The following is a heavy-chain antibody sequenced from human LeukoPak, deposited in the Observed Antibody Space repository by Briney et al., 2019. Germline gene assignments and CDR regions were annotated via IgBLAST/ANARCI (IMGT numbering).Heavy chain of an antibody. V-gene: IGHV3-21*01. CDR2: ISSSSSYI. J-gene: IGHJ6*03. CDR3: ARSDGSGTNNYYFYMDV. D-gene: IGHD3-10*01. CDR1: GFTFSSYS. Sequence: GGSLRLSCAASGFTFSSYSMNWVRQAPGKGLEWVSSISSSSSYIYYADSVKGRFTISRDNSKNTLYLQMKSLRAEDTAVYYCARSDGSGTNNYYFYMDVWGKGTTVTISS.